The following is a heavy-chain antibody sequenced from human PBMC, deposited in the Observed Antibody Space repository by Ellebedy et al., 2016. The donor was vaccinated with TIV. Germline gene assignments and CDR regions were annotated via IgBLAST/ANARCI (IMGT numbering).Heavy chain of an antibody. CDR2: IGTAGDT. Sequence: GGSLRLSXAASGFTFSRHDMHWVRQATGKGLEWVSAIGTAGDTYYPGSVKGRFTISRDNSKNTLYLQMSSLRAEDTAVYYCANIWYGRSVDPFDIWGQGTMVTVSS. D-gene: IGHD2/OR15-2a*01. J-gene: IGHJ3*02. V-gene: IGHV3-13*01. CDR1: GFTFSRHD. CDR3: ANIWYGRSVDPFDI.